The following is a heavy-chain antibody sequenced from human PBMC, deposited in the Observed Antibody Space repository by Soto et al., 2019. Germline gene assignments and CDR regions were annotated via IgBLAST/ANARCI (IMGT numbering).Heavy chain of an antibody. J-gene: IGHJ4*01. D-gene: IGHD1-26*01. V-gene: IGHV6-1*01. Sequence: QVQLQQSGPGLVKPSQTLSLTCAITGDSVSSNSAGWSWVRQSPSRGLEWLGRTYYRSKWYYEYAVSVRGRITINPDTSKHQYSLQLNSVTPEDTAVYFCARGEQYSGRIFDYWGQGTLVTVSS. CDR1: GDSVSSNSAG. CDR2: TYYRSKWYY. CDR3: ARGEQYSGRIFDY.